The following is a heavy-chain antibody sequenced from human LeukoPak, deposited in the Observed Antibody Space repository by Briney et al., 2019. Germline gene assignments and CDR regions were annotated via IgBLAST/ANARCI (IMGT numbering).Heavy chain of an antibody. D-gene: IGHD7-27*01. CDR3: ARVWGYEGYFDY. CDR1: GHHFTSYW. J-gene: IGHJ4*02. Sequence: GESLQISCKGSGHHFTSYWIGWVRPLPGKGLEWMGIIDPGDSDTRYSPSFQGQVTISADKSISTAYLQWSSLKASDTAMYYCARVWGYEGYFDYWGQGTLVTVSS. V-gene: IGHV5-51*01. CDR2: IDPGDSDT.